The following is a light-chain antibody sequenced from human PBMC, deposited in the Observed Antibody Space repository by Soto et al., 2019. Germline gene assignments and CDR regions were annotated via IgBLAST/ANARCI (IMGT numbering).Light chain of an antibody. CDR3: QQYGSSPQT. V-gene: IGKV3-20*01. J-gene: IGKJ1*01. CDR1: QSASGRY. CDR2: GAS. Sequence: EIVLTQSPGTLSLSPGERATLSCRASQSASGRYLAWYQQKPGQAPRLLIYGASSRATGIPDRFSGSGSGTDFTLTISRLEPEDFAVYYCQQYGSSPQTFGQGTKVDIK.